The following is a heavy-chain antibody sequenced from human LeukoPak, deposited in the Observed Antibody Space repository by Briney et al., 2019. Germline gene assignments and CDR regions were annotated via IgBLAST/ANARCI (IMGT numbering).Heavy chain of an antibody. CDR2: IYYSGST. CDR3: ARERVYYDILTGYSEPYYFDY. D-gene: IGHD3-9*01. V-gene: IGHV4-39*07. CDR1: GDSISTTSYY. Sequence: PSETLSLTCTVSGDSISTTSYYWAWIRQPPGKGLEWIGSIYYSGSTYYNPSLKSRITISVDMTKKYFSLKLSSVTAADSAVYYCARERVYYDILTGYSEPYYFDYWAQGTLFTVSS. J-gene: IGHJ4*02.